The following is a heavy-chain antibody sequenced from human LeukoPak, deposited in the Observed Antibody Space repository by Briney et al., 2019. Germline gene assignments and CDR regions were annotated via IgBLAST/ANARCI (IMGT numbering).Heavy chain of an antibody. Sequence: PGGSLRLSCAASGFTFSSYAMSWVRQAPGKGLEWVSAISGSGGSTYYADSVKGRFTISRDNSKNTLYLQMNSLRAEDTAVYYCAKDLPTYCGGDCYSGSVVAEYFQHWGQGTLVTVSS. CDR3: AKDLPTYCGGDCYSGSVVAEYFQH. J-gene: IGHJ1*01. D-gene: IGHD2-21*01. CDR2: ISGSGGST. V-gene: IGHV3-23*01. CDR1: GFTFSSYA.